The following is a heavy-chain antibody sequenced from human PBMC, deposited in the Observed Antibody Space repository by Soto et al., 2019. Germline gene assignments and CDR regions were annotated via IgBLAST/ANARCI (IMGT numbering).Heavy chain of an antibody. Sequence: QVQLQESGPGLVKPSETLSLTCTVSGASITTFYWSWIRQPPGRGLEWIGFIPDSGRTDYIPSLKSRVTIAVDKSKNQFSLKVSCVTAADTSVYYCARLLRGWDHRMAYFDYWGQGTLVTVSS. CDR3: ARLLRGWDHRMAYFDY. D-gene: IGHD1-26*01. J-gene: IGHJ4*02. CDR2: IPDSGRT. CDR1: GASITTFY. V-gene: IGHV4-59*01.